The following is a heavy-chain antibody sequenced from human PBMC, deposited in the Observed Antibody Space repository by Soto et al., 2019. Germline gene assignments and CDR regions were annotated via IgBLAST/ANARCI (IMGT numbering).Heavy chain of an antibody. CDR2: IIPLFGTA. J-gene: IGHJ6*02. Sequence: QVQLVQSGAEVKKPGSSVKVSCKASGGTFSSYAISWVRQAPGQGLEWMGGIIPLFGTANYAQKFQGRVTITADASTSTAYMELSSLRSEDTAVYYCARETTVGGVIVIGGMDVWGQGTTVTVSS. CDR1: GGTFSSYA. V-gene: IGHV1-69*12. CDR3: ARETTVGGVIVIGGMDV. D-gene: IGHD3-16*02.